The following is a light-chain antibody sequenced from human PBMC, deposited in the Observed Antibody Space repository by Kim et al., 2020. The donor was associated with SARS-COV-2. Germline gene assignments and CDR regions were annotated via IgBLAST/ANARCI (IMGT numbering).Light chain of an antibody. CDR3: QKYYDIYT. Sequence: DIVMTQSPDSLAVSLGERATINCKSSQSVLYSSNNKNYLAWYQQKPGQPPKLLIYWASTRESGVPDRFSGSGSGTDFTLTISSLQAEDVAVYYCQKYYDIYTFGQGTKLEIK. V-gene: IGKV4-1*01. CDR2: WAS. CDR1: QSVLYSSNNKNY. J-gene: IGKJ2*01.